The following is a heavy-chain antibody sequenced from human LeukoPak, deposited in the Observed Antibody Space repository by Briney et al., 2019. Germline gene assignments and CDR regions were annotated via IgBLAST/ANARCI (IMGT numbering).Heavy chain of an antibody. CDR1: GFTFEDYG. D-gene: IGHD3-22*01. Sequence: GGSLRLSYAASGFTFEDYGMSWVRQAPGKGLEWVSGINWNGGSTGYADPVKGRFTISRDNTKNSLYLQMHSLRAEDTALYYCARDPRRYYDSSGYLGDYWGQGTLVTVSS. V-gene: IGHV3-20*03. CDR3: ARDPRRYYDSSGYLGDY. CDR2: INWNGGST. J-gene: IGHJ4*02.